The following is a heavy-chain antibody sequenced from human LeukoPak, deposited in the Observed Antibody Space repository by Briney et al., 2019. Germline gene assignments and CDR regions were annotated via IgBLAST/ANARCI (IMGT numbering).Heavy chain of an antibody. Sequence: PGGSLRLSCTASGFTFTSYEMNWVRQAPGKGLEWVSHISTSGSTTHYADSVRGRFTISRDNAKNSLFLQMSSLRAEDTAVYYCATDLEGLVDFEYWGQGTLVTVSS. CDR1: GFTFTSYE. CDR3: ATDLEGLVDFEY. D-gene: IGHD6-19*01. J-gene: IGHJ4*02. V-gene: IGHV3-48*03. CDR2: ISTSGSTT.